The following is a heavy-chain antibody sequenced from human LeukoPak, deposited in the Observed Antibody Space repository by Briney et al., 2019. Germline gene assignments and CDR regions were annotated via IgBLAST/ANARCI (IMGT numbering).Heavy chain of an antibody. Sequence: SETLSLTCIVSGGSVSSGSYYWSWIRQPPGKGLEWIGYIYYSGSTNYNPSLKSRVTISVDTSKNQFSLKLSSVTAADTAVYYCAREIAVAGIVVDYWGQGTLVTVSS. CDR3: AREIAVAGIVVDY. V-gene: IGHV4-61*01. D-gene: IGHD6-19*01. CDR1: GGSVSSGSYY. CDR2: IYYSGST. J-gene: IGHJ4*02.